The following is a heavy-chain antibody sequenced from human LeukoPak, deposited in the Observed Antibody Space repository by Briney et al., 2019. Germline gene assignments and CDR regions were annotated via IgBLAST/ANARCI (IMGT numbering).Heavy chain of an antibody. J-gene: IGHJ3*02. CDR3: ARDDALGPPAAFDI. V-gene: IGHV1-69*13. CDR2: IIPIFGTA. Sequence: ASVKVSCKASGGTFSSYAISWVRQAPGQGLEWMGGIIPIFGTANYAQKFQGRVTITADESTSTAYMELSSLRSEDTAVYYCARDDALGPPAAFDIWGQGTMVTVSS. CDR1: GGTFSSYA.